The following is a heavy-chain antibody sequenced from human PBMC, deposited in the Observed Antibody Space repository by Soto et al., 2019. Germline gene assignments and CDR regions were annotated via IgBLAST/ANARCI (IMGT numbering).Heavy chain of an antibody. D-gene: IGHD6-13*01. CDR2: SHQSGNT. CDR3: ATRDNSRFY. Sequence: QVQLQESGPGLVKPSGTLSLTCAVSGVSISSHDWWTWVRQPPGKGLEWIGESHQSGNTNYNSSLESRVTISVDKSMNQFSLKLSSVTVADTAVYYCATRDNSRFYWGQGTLVTVSS. CDR1: GVSISSHDW. J-gene: IGHJ4*02. V-gene: IGHV4-4*02.